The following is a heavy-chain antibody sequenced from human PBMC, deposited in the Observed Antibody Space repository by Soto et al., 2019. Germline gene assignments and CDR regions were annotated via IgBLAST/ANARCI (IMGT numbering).Heavy chain of an antibody. V-gene: IGHV4-39*01. CDR2: IYYSGST. CDR1: GGSISSSSYY. CDR3: ARPGRFLRYFDWLTLDV. D-gene: IGHD3-9*01. J-gene: IGHJ6*02. Sequence: NPSETLSLPCTVSGGSISSSSYYWGWIRQPPGKGLEWIGSIYYSGSTYYNPSLKSRVTISVDTSKNQFSLKLSSVTAADTAVYYCARPGRFLRYFDWLTLDVWGQGTTVTVSS.